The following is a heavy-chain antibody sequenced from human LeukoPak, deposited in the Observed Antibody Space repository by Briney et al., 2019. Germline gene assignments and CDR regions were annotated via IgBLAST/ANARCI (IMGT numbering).Heavy chain of an antibody. J-gene: IGHJ4*02. V-gene: IGHV4-34*01. CDR1: GGSFSGYY. Sequence: PSETLSLTCAVYGGSFSGYYWSWIRQPPGKGLEWIGEINHSGSTNYNPSLKSRVTISVDTSKNQFSLKLSSVTAADTAVYYCATGGGIAVAGLWGQGTLVTVSS. CDR3: ATGGGIAVAGL. CDR2: INHSGST. D-gene: IGHD6-19*01.